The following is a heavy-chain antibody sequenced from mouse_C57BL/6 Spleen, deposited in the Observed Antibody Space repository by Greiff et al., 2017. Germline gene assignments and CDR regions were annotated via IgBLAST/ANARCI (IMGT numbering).Heavy chain of an antibody. CDR2: INPGSGGT. V-gene: IGHV1-54*01. D-gene: IGHD2-4*01. J-gene: IGHJ2*01. CDR1: GYAFTNYL. CDR3: ALIYYDYDVDY. Sequence: QVQLQQSGAELVRPGTSVKVSCKASGYAFTNYLIKWVKQRPGQGLEWIGVINPGSGGTNYNEKFKGKATLTADKSSSTAYMQLSSLTSEDAAVYFCALIYYDYDVDYWGQGTTLTVSS.